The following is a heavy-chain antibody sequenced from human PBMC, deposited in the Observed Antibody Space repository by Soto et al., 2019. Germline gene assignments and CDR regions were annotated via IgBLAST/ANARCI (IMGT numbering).Heavy chain of an antibody. D-gene: IGHD3-3*01. V-gene: IGHV3-66*01. J-gene: IGHJ4*02. CDR2: VYIDGST. Sequence: PGGSLRLSCAASGFTVSGSHMTWVRQAPGKGLEWVSLVYIDGSTYYADSVKGRFVISRDNSKNTLYLQMNSLRAEDTAIYYCARDTLGGAFDFCHGGQGTLVTVSS. CDR1: GFTVSGSH. CDR3: ARDTLGGAFDFCH.